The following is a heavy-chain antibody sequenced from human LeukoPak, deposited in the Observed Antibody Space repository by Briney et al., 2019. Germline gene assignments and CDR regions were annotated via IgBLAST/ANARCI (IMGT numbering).Heavy chain of an antibody. V-gene: IGHV4-39*01. Sequence: SETLSLTCTVSGGSISSSSFHWAWIRQPPGKGLEWIGSIYYSGGTYSNPSLKGRVTISVDTSKNQFSLKLSSVTATDTAVYYCARVLLGASLDYWGQGTLVTVS. CDR2: IYYSGGT. CDR3: ARVLLGASLDY. CDR1: GGSISSSSFH. J-gene: IGHJ4*02. D-gene: IGHD1-26*01.